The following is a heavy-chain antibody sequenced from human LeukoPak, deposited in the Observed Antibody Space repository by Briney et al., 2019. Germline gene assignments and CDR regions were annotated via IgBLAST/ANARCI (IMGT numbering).Heavy chain of an antibody. CDR2: IYYSGST. CDR1: GGSISSSSHY. V-gene: IGHV4-39*07. CDR3: ASNYDSSGSVDY. J-gene: IGHJ4*02. Sequence: SETLSLTCTVSGGSISSSSHYWGWIRQPPGKGLEWIGSIYYSGSTYYNPPLKSRVTISVDTSKNQFSLKLSSVTAADTAVYYCASNYDSSGSVDYWGQGTLVTVSS. D-gene: IGHD3-22*01.